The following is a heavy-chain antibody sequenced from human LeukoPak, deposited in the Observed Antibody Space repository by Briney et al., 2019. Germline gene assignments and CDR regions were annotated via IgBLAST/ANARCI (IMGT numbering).Heavy chain of an antibody. Sequence: GGSLRLSCAASGFTFSSYSMNWVRQAPGKGLEWVSSISSSRSYIYYADSVKGRFTISRDKSKNTLFLQMNSLRAEDTAVYYCAKAGNLGGSNYLYYYYYMDVWGKGTTVTISS. V-gene: IGHV3-21*01. J-gene: IGHJ6*03. CDR1: GFTFSSYS. CDR2: ISSSRSYI. D-gene: IGHD1-26*01. CDR3: AKAGNLGGSNYLYYYYYMDV.